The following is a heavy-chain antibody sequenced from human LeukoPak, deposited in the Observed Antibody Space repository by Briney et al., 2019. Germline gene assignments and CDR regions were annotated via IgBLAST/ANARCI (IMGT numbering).Heavy chain of an antibody. Sequence: SETLSLTCTVSGGSISSYYWSWIRQPAGKGLEWIGRIYTSGSTNYNPSLKSRVTMSVDTSKNQFSLKLSSVTAADTAVYYCARDXVGYCXSTSCLNWGQGTLVTVSS. CDR3: ARDXVGYCXSTSCLN. J-gene: IGHJ4*02. CDR2: IYTSGST. CDR1: GGSISSYY. V-gene: IGHV4-4*07. D-gene: IGHD2-2*01.